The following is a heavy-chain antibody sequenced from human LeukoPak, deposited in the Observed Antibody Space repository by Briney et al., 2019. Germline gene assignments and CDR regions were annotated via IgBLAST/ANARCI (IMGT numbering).Heavy chain of an antibody. J-gene: IGHJ4*02. V-gene: IGHV1-2*02. CDR2: INPNSGGT. D-gene: IGHD3-22*01. CDR1: GGTFSSYA. Sequence: GASVKVSCTASGGTFSSYAISWVRQAPGQGLEWMGWINPNSGGTNYAQKFQGRVTMTRGTSISTAYMELSRLRSDDTAVYYCARVRKGSWYDSSGYYFDYWGQGTLVTVSS. CDR3: ARVRKGSWYDSSGYYFDY.